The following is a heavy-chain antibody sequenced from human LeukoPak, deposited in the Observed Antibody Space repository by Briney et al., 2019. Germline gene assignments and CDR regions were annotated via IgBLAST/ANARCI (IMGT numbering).Heavy chain of an antibody. D-gene: IGHD3-10*01. CDR2: MISTSGAA. CDR1: GYIFTNYV. CDR3: ARWLVRGSRSSYFDY. Sequence: ASVKDSCKPAGYIFTNYVFNWVRQATGQGLDWMGWMISTSGAAGYAQKFQGRVTMTRDTSINTAYLELSSLRSEVTAVYYCARWLVRGSRSSYFDYWGQGNLVTVSS. V-gene: IGHV1-8*01. J-gene: IGHJ4*02.